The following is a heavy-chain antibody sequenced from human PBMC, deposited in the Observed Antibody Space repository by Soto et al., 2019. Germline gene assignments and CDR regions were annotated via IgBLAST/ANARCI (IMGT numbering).Heavy chain of an antibody. J-gene: IGHJ4*02. V-gene: IGHV3-33*01. CDR2: IWYDGSSK. CDR3: ASDGDTTTPVTKIDY. D-gene: IGHD4-17*01. CDR1: GFTFSSYG. Sequence: QVQLVESGGGVVQPGRSLRLSCAASGFTFSSYGMHWVRQAPGKGLEWVAVIWYDGSSKYYADSVKGRFTISRDTSKNTLQLQMNSRRAENTAVYYSASDGDTTTPVTKIDYLGQGTLGTVSS.